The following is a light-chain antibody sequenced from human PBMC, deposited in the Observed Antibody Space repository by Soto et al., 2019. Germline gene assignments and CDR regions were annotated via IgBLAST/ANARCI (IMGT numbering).Light chain of an antibody. CDR3: QQYDHVPYT. CDR1: QDISDY. Sequence: DIQMTQSPSSLSVSVGDRVTFTCQASQDISDYLNWYQQKPGKAPDLLIYDASNLETGVPSRFSGSGSGTDFTFTISGLQPEDIATYYCQQYDHVPYTFGQGTKLEIK. V-gene: IGKV1-33*01. CDR2: DAS. J-gene: IGKJ2*01.